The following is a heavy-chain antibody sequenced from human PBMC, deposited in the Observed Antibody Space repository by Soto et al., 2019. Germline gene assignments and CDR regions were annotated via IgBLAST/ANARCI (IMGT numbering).Heavy chain of an antibody. V-gene: IGHV1-46*01. CDR3: ARDHPPAHIYDFDY. CDR1: GYSFTRYL. Sequence: ASVKVSCKASGYSFTRYLIHWVRQAPGQGLEWMGIINPSGGFTAYAQKFQGRVNMTRVTSTRTVYMQLSGLRSADTPSYYCARDHPPAHIYDFDYGGQGSLLAVSS. J-gene: IGHJ4*02. CDR2: INPSGGFT. D-gene: IGHD2-21*01.